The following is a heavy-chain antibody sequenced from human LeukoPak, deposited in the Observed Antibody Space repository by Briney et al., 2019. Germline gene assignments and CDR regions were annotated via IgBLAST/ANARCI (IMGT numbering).Heavy chain of an antibody. CDR2: ISYDGNNK. Sequence: PGRSLRLSCAASGFTFSSYAMHWVRQAPGKGPEWVAVISYDGNNKYYADSVKGRFTISRDNSKNTLYLQMNSMRTEDTAVYYCARENRASGYFDYWGQGTLVTVSS. J-gene: IGHJ4*02. V-gene: IGHV3-30-3*01. D-gene: IGHD3-10*01. CDR1: GFTFSSYA. CDR3: ARENRASGYFDY.